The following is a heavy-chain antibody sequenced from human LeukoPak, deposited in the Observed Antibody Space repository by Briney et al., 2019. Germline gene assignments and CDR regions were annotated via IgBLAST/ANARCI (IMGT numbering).Heavy chain of an antibody. J-gene: IGHJ3*02. CDR1: GFTSSSYE. Sequence: PGGSLRPSCAASGFTSSSYEMNWVRQAPGKGLEWVSYISSSGSTIYYADSVKGRFTISRDNAKNSLYLQMNSLRAEDTAVYYCVKGPNYYDSSGYIWDAFDIWGQGTMVTVSS. CDR3: VKGPNYYDSSGYIWDAFDI. D-gene: IGHD3-22*01. CDR2: ISSSGSTI. V-gene: IGHV3-48*03.